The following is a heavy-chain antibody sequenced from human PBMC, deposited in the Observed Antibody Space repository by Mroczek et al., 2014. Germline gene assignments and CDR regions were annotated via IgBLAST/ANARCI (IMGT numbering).Heavy chain of an antibody. CDR2: ISYDGSNK. D-gene: IGHD3-22*01. Sequence: QVQLVESGGGVVQPGRSLRLSCAASGFTFSSYAMHWVRQAPGKGLEWVAVISYDGSNKYYADSVKGRFTISRDNSKNTPYLQMNSLRAEDTAVYYCARGDYYDSSGEGDYWGQGTLVIVSS. V-gene: IGHV3-30-3*01. J-gene: IGHJ4*02. CDR3: ARGDYYDSSGEGDY. CDR1: GFTFSSYA.